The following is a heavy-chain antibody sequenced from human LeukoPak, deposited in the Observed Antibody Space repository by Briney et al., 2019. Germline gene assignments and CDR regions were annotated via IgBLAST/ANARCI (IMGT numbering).Heavy chain of an antibody. V-gene: IGHV1-8*02. CDR3: ARGVSGSPYGDY. CDR1: GGTFSSYA. D-gene: IGHD1-26*01. Sequence: GASVKVSCKASGGTFSSYAINWVRQAPGQGLEWMGWMNTNSGNAGFAQKFQGRVTMTRNTSISTAYMELRSLRSDDTAVYYCARGVSGSPYGDYWGQGTLVTVSS. J-gene: IGHJ4*02. CDR2: MNTNSGNA.